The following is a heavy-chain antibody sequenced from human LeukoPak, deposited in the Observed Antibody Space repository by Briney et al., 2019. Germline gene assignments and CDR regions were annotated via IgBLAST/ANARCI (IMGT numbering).Heavy chain of an antibody. CDR3: ARDPSIAVAGTFFDY. CDR1: GFTFSSYG. CDR2: IWYDGSNK. D-gene: IGHD6-19*01. Sequence: PGRSLRLSCAASGFTFSSYGMHWVRQAPGKGLEWVAVIWYDGSNKYYADSVKGRFTISRDNSKNTLYLQMNSLRAEDTAVYCCARDPSIAVAGTFFDYWGQGTLVTVSS. J-gene: IGHJ4*02. V-gene: IGHV3-33*01.